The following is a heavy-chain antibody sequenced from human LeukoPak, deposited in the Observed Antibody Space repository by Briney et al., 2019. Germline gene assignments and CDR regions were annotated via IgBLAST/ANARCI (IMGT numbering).Heavy chain of an antibody. V-gene: IGHV4-38-2*02. D-gene: IGHD3-3*01. Sequence: SETLSLTCTVSGYSISSGYYWGWIRQPPGKGLEWIGTIYHSGSTYYNPSLRSRVTISVDTSKNQFSLKLSSVTAADTAVYYCAKEKGFLEWLLHAYFDYWGQGTLVTVSS. CDR3: AKEKGFLEWLLHAYFDY. J-gene: IGHJ4*02. CDR2: IYHSGST. CDR1: GYSISSGYY.